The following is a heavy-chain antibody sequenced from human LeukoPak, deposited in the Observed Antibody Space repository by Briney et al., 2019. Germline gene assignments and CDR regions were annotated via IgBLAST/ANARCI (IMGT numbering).Heavy chain of an antibody. Sequence: GASVKVSCKASGGIFSSYAISWVRQAPGQGLEWMGWVSAYNGNTNYAQKVQGRVTMTTDTSASTAYMELRSLRSDDTAMYYCARGVYMDVWGKGTTVTVSS. CDR2: VSAYNGNT. CDR1: GGIFSSYA. V-gene: IGHV1-18*01. CDR3: ARGVYMDV. J-gene: IGHJ6*03. D-gene: IGHD3-16*01.